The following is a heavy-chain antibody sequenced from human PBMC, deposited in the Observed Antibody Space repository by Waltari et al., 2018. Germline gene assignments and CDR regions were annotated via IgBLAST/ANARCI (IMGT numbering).Heavy chain of an antibody. V-gene: IGHV3-48*01. CDR2: ISSSSSTI. D-gene: IGHD3-22*01. Sequence: EVQLVESGGGLVQPGGSLRLSCAASGFTFSSYSINWDRPAPGKGLEWVSYISSSSSTIYYADSVKGRFTISRDNAKKSLYLQMNSLRAEDTAVYYCARYDSSGYYYAVDYWGQGTLVTVSS. CDR1: GFTFSSYS. J-gene: IGHJ4*02. CDR3: ARYDSSGYYYAVDY.